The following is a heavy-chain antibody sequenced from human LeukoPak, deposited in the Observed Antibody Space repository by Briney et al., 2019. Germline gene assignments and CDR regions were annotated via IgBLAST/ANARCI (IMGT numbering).Heavy chain of an antibody. J-gene: IGHJ4*02. CDR2: VSAGGGTT. V-gene: IGHV3-23*01. Sequence: GGSLRLSCAASGFTFSTYAMNWVRQAQGKGLEWISGVSAGGGTTYYGDSVKGRFTISRDNSKNTVFLQMNNLRAEDAAIYYCAKGFYDTGRYSPFDSWGQGTLVTVSS. CDR3: AKGFYDTGRYSPFDS. D-gene: IGHD3-22*01. CDR1: GFTFSTYA.